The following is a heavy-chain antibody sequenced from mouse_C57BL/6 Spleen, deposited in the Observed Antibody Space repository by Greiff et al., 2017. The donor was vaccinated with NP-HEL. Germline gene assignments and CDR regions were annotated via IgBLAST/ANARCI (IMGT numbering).Heavy chain of an antibody. CDR1: GFSLTSYA. CDR2: IWTGGGT. D-gene: IGHD2-4*01. J-gene: IGHJ4*01. CDR3: ARNSGYYDYDYAMDY. V-gene: IGHV2-9-1*01. Sequence: VQLVESGPGLVAPSQSLSITCTVSGFSLTSYAISWVRQPPGKGLEWLGVIWTGGGTNYNSALKSRLSISKDNSKSQVFLKMNSLQTDDTARYYCARNSGYYDYDYAMDYWGQGTSVTVSS.